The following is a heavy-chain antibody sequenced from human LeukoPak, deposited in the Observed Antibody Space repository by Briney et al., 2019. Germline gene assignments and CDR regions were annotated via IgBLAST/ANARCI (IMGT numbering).Heavy chain of an antibody. J-gene: IGHJ4*02. CDR3: ARGTRYSGYESY. D-gene: IGHD5-12*01. CDR1: GGSFSGYY. CDR2: INHSGST. V-gene: IGHV4-34*01. Sequence: SETLSLTCAVYGGSFSGYYWSWIRQPPGKGLEWIGEINHSGSTNYNPSLKSRVTISVDTSKNQFSLKLSSVTAADTAVYYCARGTRYSGYESYWGQGTLVTVSS.